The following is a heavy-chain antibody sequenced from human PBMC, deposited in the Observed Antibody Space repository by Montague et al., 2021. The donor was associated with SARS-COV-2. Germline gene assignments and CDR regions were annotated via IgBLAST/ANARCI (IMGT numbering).Heavy chain of an antibody. D-gene: IGHD3-10*01. CDR1: GTSFSGYY. V-gene: IGHV4-34*01. Sequence: SETLSLTCAAHGTSFSGYYWKWIRQPPGKGLEWIGEINHGGSTKYSPSLKSRLTISADTSKNQFSLKLTSVAAADTAVYYCARLRDGVVPSPILGVGPYYSYYYMDVWGRGTTVTVSS. CDR3: ARLRDGVVPSPILGVGPYYSYYYMDV. CDR2: INHGGST. J-gene: IGHJ6*03.